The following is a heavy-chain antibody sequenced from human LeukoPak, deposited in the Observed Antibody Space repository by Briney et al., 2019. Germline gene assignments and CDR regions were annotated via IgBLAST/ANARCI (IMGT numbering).Heavy chain of an antibody. D-gene: IGHD3-10*02. Sequence: PGGSLRLSCAASGFTFNSYGMHWVRQVPGKGLEGVALISYDGSNKHYADSVKGRFTISRDNSKNTLYLQMNSLRAEDTAVYYCAELGITMIGGVWGKGTTVTISS. CDR1: GFTFNSYG. J-gene: IGHJ6*04. CDR3: AELGITMIGGV. V-gene: IGHV3-30*18. CDR2: ISYDGSNK.